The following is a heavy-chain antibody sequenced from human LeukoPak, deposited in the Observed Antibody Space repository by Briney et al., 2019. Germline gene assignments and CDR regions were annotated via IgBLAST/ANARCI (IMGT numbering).Heavy chain of an antibody. CDR2: ISSGGGT. CDR3: TRDGYGCNSLYFAY. V-gene: IGHV3-66*01. Sequence: GGSLRLYYAASGLNANTNYMNWVRQAPRNGLEWDSAISSGGGTHHADSAQHRFNISRDNSKNTVYLHINRLTAEHTTVYHSTRDGYGCNSLYFAYWGQGTLVTVSS. CDR1: GLNANTNY. D-gene: IGHD4-23*01. J-gene: IGHJ4*02.